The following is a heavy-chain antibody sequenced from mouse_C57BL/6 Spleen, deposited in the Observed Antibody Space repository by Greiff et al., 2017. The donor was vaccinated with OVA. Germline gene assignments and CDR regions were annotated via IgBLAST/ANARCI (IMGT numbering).Heavy chain of an antibody. J-gene: IGHJ1*03. CDR1: GYTFTNYW. CDR3: ARRRMYYGSSHWYFDV. D-gene: IGHD1-1*01. CDR2: IYPGGGYT. Sequence: QVQLQQSGAELVRPGTSVKMSCKASGYTFTNYWIGWAKQRPGHGLEWIGDIYPGGGYTNYNEKFKGKATLTADKSSSTAYMQFSSLTSEDSAIYYCARRRMYYGSSHWYFDVWGTGTTLTVSS. V-gene: IGHV1-63*01.